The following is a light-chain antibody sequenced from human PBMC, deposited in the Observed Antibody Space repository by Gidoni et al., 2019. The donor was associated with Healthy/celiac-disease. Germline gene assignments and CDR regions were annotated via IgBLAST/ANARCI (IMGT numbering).Light chain of an antibody. Sequence: DIQMTQSPSTLSASVGDRVTITCRASQSISSWLAWYQQKPGKAPKLLIYRASSLESGVPSRFSDSGSGTKFTLTISSLQPDDFATYYCQQYNSYSRTFGQGTKVEI. CDR2: RAS. CDR3: QQYNSYSRT. CDR1: QSISSW. V-gene: IGKV1-5*03. J-gene: IGKJ1*01.